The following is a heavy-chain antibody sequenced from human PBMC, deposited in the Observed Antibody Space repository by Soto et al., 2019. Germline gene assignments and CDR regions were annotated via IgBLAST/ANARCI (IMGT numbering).Heavy chain of an antibody. V-gene: IGHV4-34*01. D-gene: IGHD3-9*01. CDR2: INHSGST. J-gene: IGHJ6*02. Sequence: QVQLQQWGAGLLKPSETLSLTCAVYGASFSTYSWSWIRQPPGKGLEWIGEINHSGSTNYNPSLKGRVTISVDPSTNQFSLRLSAVTAADTAVYYCAHSSTGYYMEDYFGMDVWGQGTTVIVSS. CDR1: GASFSTYS. CDR3: AHSSTGYYMEDYFGMDV.